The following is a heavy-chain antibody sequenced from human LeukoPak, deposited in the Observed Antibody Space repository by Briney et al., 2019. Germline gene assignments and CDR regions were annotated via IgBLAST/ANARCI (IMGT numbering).Heavy chain of an antibody. CDR2: IYYSGST. D-gene: IGHD4-23*01. J-gene: IGHJ4*02. CDR1: GGSISSSSYY. CDR3: ARGQDYGGVPGFDY. Sequence: SETLSLTCTVSGGSISSSSYYWGWIRQPPGKGLEWIGSIYYSGSTYYNPSLKSRVTISVDTSKNQFSLKLSSVTAADTAVYYCARGQDYGGVPGFDYWGQGTLVTVSS. V-gene: IGHV4-39*07.